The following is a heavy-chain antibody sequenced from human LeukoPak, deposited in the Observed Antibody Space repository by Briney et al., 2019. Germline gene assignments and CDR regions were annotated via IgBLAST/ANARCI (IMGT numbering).Heavy chain of an antibody. Sequence: PGGSLRLSCAASGFTFSSYSMNWVRQAPGKGLEWVSAISGSGGSTYYADSVKGRFTISRDNSKNTLYLQMNSLRAEDTAVYYCAKEEGEASYFDYWGQGTLVTVSS. V-gene: IGHV3-23*01. J-gene: IGHJ4*02. CDR2: ISGSGGST. CDR3: AKEEGEASYFDY. D-gene: IGHD2-21*01. CDR1: GFTFSSYS.